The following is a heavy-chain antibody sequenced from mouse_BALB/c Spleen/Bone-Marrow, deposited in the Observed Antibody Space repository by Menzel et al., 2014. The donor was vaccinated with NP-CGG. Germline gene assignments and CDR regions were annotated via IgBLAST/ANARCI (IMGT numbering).Heavy chain of an antibody. CDR1: GYTFTIYW. D-gene: IGHD2-12*01. V-gene: IGHV1-7*01. CDR2: INPSTGHT. Sequence: LQESGAELAKPGASVKMSCKASGYTFTIYWMHWVKQRPGQGLEWIGYINPSTGHTEYNQKFKDRATLTADKSSSTAYMQLSSLTSEDSAVYYCARYGGRSYDGFAYWGQGTLVTVSA. CDR3: ARYGGRSYDGFAY. J-gene: IGHJ3*01.